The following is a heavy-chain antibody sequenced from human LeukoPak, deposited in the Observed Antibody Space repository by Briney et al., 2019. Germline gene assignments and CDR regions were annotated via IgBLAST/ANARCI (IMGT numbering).Heavy chain of an antibody. CDR3: ARGGILYGVDY. CDR2: ISSTGST. J-gene: IGHJ4*02. CDR1: GGSISSYY. V-gene: IGHV4-59*01. D-gene: IGHD2-21*01. Sequence: SETLSLTCTVSGGSISSYYWSWIRQPPGKGLEWIGTISSTGSTYYNASIKSRVTIAVDTSKNQFSLKLSSVTAADTAVYYCARGGILYGVDYWGQGTLVTVSS.